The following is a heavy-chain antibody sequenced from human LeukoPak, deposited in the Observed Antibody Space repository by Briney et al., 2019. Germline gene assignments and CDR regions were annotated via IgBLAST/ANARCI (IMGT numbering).Heavy chain of an antibody. CDR2: MSPNSGNT. D-gene: IGHD2-2*01. V-gene: IGHV1-8*01. CDR1: GYTFTSYD. Sequence: GASVKVSCKASGYTFTSYDINWVRQATGQGLEWMGWMSPNSGNTGYAQKFQGRVTMTRNTSISTAYMELSSLRSEDTAVYYCARAAYGIVVVPAAMYYGMDVWGQGTTVTVSS. CDR3: ARAAYGIVVVPAAMYYGMDV. J-gene: IGHJ6*02.